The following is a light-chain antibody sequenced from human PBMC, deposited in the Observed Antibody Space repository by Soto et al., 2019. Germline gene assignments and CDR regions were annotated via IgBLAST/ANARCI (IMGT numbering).Light chain of an antibody. V-gene: IGLV2-23*03. Sequence: QSALTQPASVSGSPGQSITISCTGTSSDVGGYDLVSWYQQHPGKAPKLIIYEGSKRPSGISNRFSGSKSGNTASLIISGLQPEDEGEYYCCSYAGGRTFVVFGGGTKLTVL. CDR1: SSDVGGYDL. J-gene: IGLJ3*02. CDR3: CSYAGGRTFVV. CDR2: EGS.